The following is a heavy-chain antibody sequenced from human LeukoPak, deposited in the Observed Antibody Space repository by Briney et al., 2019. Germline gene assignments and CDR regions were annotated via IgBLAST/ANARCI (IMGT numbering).Heavy chain of an antibody. D-gene: IGHD5-12*01. V-gene: IGHV4-61*02. J-gene: IGHJ4*02. CDR1: GGSISSGSYY. CDR3: ARGGYGGYG. CDR2: IYTSGST. Sequence: PSETLSLTCTVSGGSISSGSYYWSWIRQPAGKGLEWIGRIYTSGSTNYNPSLKSRVTISVDTSKNQFSLKLSSVTAADTAVYYCARGGYGGYGWGQGTLVTVSS.